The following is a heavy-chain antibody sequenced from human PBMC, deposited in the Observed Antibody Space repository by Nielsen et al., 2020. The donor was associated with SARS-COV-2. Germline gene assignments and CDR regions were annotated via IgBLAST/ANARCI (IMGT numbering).Heavy chain of an antibody. D-gene: IGHD3-22*01. Sequence: LSLTCAASGFTFSSYSMNWVRQAPGKGLEWVAVISYDGSNKYYADSVKGRFTISRDNSKNTLYLQMNSLRAEDTAVYYCAKNRVVITNLDYFDYWGQGTLVTVSS. CDR1: GFTFSSYS. CDR3: AKNRVVITNLDYFDY. CDR2: ISYDGSNK. J-gene: IGHJ4*02. V-gene: IGHV3-30*18.